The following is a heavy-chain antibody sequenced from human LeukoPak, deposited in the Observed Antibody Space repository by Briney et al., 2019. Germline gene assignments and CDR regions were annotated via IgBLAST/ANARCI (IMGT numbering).Heavy chain of an antibody. V-gene: IGHV3-23*01. CDR2: ISGSGGST. Sequence: GGTLRLSCAASGFTFSNYAMSWVRQAPGKGLEWVSAISGSGGSTYYADSVKGRVTISRDNFKNTLYLQMNSLRAEDTAVYYCAKGGAVSSKSITMVRGTRRYYYYMDVWGKGTTVTISS. J-gene: IGHJ6*03. CDR1: GFTFSNYA. CDR3: AKGGAVSSKSITMVRGTRRYYYYMDV. D-gene: IGHD3-10*01.